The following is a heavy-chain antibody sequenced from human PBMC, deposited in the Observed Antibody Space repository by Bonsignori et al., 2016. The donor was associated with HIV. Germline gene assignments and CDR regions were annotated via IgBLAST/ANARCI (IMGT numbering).Heavy chain of an antibody. CDR3: VREGDSGPGGDPGKLRFLEWSPSNCDS. Sequence: VRQAPGKGLEWVSSISGSGTSTYNADSVEGRFTISRDNSKNTLYLQMNNLRAEDTAAYFCVREGDSGPGGDPGKLRFLEWSPSNCDSWGQGTLVTVSS. D-gene: IGHD3-3*01. CDR2: ISGSGTST. J-gene: IGHJ4*02. V-gene: IGHV3-23*01.